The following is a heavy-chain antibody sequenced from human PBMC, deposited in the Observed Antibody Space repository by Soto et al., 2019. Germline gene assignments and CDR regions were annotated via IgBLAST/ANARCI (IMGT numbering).Heavy chain of an antibody. J-gene: IGHJ6*02. CDR3: AREAQGSVTKYPNYYHYYILDV. CDR1: SGSISSCY. Sequence: ETLCLPGTVSSGSISSCYWSWIRQPPGKGLEWIGYIHYSGYTNYNPSTNYNPSLKSRVTISLDVSKTQFSLRLSSVTAADTAVYYCAREAQGSVTKYPNYYHYYILDVWGQGTTVTVSS. D-gene: IGHD4-17*01. V-gene: IGHV4-59*01. CDR2: IHYSGYTNYNPST.